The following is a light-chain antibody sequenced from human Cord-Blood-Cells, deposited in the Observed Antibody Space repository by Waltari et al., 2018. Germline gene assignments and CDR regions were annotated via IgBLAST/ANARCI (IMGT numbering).Light chain of an antibody. Sequence: EIVLTHSPGTLSLSPGERATLSCRASQSVSSSYLAWYQQKPGQAPRLLIHGASSRATGIPDRFSGSGSGTDFTLTISRLEPEDFAVYYCQQYGSLGTFGQGTKVEIK. J-gene: IGKJ1*01. V-gene: IGKV3-20*01. CDR1: QSVSSSY. CDR3: QQYGSLGT. CDR2: GAS.